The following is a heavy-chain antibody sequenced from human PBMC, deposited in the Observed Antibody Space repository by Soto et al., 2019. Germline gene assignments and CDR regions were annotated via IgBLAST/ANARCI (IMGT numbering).Heavy chain of an antibody. Sequence: ASVKVSCKASGYTFTSYGISWVRQAPGQGLEWMGWISAYSGNTNYAQKLQGRVTMTTDTSTSTAYMELRSLRSDDTAVYYCARGQVLRYFDWLLSSLDYYYGMDVWGQGTTVTVSS. D-gene: IGHD3-9*01. V-gene: IGHV1-18*01. J-gene: IGHJ6*02. CDR1: GYTFTSYG. CDR3: ARGQVLRYFDWLLSSLDYYYGMDV. CDR2: ISAYSGNT.